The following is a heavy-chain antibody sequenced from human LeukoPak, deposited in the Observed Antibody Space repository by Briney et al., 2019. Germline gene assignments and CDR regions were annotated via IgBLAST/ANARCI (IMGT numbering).Heavy chain of an antibody. Sequence: PGGSPRLSCAASGFTFSSYAMHWVRQAPGKGLEYVSAISSNGGSTYYANSVKGRFTISRDNSKNTLYLQMGSLRAEDMAVYYCAREDSGAYCGGDCYSGWGQGTLVTVSS. J-gene: IGHJ1*01. V-gene: IGHV3-64*01. CDR1: GFTFSSYA. D-gene: IGHD2-21*02. CDR2: ISSNGGST. CDR3: AREDSGAYCGGDCYSG.